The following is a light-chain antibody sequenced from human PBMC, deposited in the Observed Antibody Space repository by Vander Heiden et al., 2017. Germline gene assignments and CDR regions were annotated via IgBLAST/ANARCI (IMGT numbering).Light chain of an antibody. Sequence: DFVLTPSPDSQTVSLGERATINCKSSQSVLFSSNNRNYLGWYQQKSGQPPKLLISWASTRESGVPDRFSGSGSATDFTLTISNLQAEDVAVYYGQQHYSNILTFGGGTKVEIK. V-gene: IGKV4-1*01. CDR2: WAS. CDR3: QQHYSNILT. J-gene: IGKJ4*01. CDR1: QSVLFSSNNRNY.